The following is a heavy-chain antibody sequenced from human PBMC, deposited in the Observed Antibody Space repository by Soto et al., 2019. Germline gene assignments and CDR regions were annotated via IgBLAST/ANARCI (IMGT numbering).Heavy chain of an antibody. Sequence: QVQLVQSGDEVKKPGASVKVSCKASGYIFVNYDIAWVRQAPGQGLEWMGWISPYTGNTHSATKVQGRLTMTTDTATSTADMDLGSLTSDDTAVYYCVMVDNYVTPTPQDVWGQGTTVTVSS. CDR3: VMVDNYVTPTPQDV. CDR2: ISPYTGNT. J-gene: IGHJ6*02. V-gene: IGHV1-18*01. D-gene: IGHD3-16*01. CDR1: GYIFVNYD.